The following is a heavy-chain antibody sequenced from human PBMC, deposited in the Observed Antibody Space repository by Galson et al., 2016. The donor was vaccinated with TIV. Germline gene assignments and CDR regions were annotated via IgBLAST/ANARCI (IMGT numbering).Heavy chain of an antibody. J-gene: IGHJ2*01. Sequence: SVKVSCKASGYTFNNFAVSWVRQAPGQGLEWMGWISTYNGETNYAQNFQGRVTLTTDTSTNTAYMELRSLRSDDTAVYYCARSGYTYGLIGLPSSHWYLISGAAAPWSLSPQ. CDR1: GYTFNNFA. V-gene: IGHV1-18*04. CDR2: ISTYNGET. CDR3: ARSGYTYGLIGLPSSHWYLIS. D-gene: IGHD5-12*01.